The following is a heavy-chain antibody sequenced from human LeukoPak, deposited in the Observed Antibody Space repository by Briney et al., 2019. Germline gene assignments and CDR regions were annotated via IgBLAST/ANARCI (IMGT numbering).Heavy chain of an antibody. V-gene: IGHV3-23*01. J-gene: IGHJ4*02. Sequence: GGSLRLSCVASGVTLSNYAMSWARQAPGKGLEWVSAISGSGGSTYYADSVKGRFTISRDNSKNTLYVQMNSLRAEDTAVYYCAKDLKGSGWYYFDYWGQGTLVTVSS. D-gene: IGHD6-19*01. CDR2: ISGSGGST. CDR3: AKDLKGSGWYYFDY. CDR1: GVTLSNYA.